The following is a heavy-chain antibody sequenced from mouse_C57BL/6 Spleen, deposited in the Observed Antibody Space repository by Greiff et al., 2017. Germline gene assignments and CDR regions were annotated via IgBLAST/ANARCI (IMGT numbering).Heavy chain of an antibody. CDR2: INPSNGGT. CDR1: GYTFTSYW. D-gene: IGHD2-5*01. J-gene: IGHJ1*03. V-gene: IGHV1-53*01. Sequence: VQLQQPGTELVKPGASVKLSCKASGYTFTSYWMPWVKQMPGQGLEWIGNINPSNGGTNYNEKFNSKATLTVEKASSTAYMQLSSLTSEDYEVYYCATYSNYGYFDVWGTGTTVTVSS. CDR3: ATYSNYGYFDV.